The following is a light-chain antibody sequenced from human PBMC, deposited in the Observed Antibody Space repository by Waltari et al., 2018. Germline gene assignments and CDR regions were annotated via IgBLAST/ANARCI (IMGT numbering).Light chain of an antibody. V-gene: IGLV2-8*01. CDR3: SSHGGSDKFYV. CDR2: EVK. Sequence: QTALTTPPSAYGSPGQSVAISITGTSRAIGRYSFVPWYQQPPGKAPKRIISEVKKRPAGVPDRFSGAKSGNTASLTVSGLQAEDEADYYCSSHGGSDKFYVFGTGTKVTVL. CDR1: SRAIGRYSF. J-gene: IGLJ1*01.